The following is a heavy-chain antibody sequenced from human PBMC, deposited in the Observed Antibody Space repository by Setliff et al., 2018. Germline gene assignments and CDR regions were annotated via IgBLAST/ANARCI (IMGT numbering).Heavy chain of an antibody. CDR2: IYHSGSI. Sequence: SETLSLTCTVSGASITNINYYWGLIRQPPGKGLEWIGEIYHSGSINYNPSLKSRVTMSVDTSKNHVSLKLSSVTAADTAVYYCARAHTWSLPNDNSGYPGWFDPWGQGTLVTVS. V-gene: IGHV4-39*02. J-gene: IGHJ5*02. CDR3: ARAHTWSLPNDNSGYPGWFDP. CDR1: GASITNINYY. D-gene: IGHD3-22*01.